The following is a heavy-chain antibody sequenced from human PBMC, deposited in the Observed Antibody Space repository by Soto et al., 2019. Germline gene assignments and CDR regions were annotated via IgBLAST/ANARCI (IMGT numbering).Heavy chain of an antibody. Sequence: GESLKISCAASGFTFSSYAMSWVRQAPGKGLEWVSAISGSGGSTYYADSVKGRFTISRDNSKNTLYLQMNSLRAEDTAVYYCAKDPLYYYDSSGYSVSGIGYWGQGTLVTVSS. CDR3: AKDPLYYYDSSGYSVSGIGY. J-gene: IGHJ4*02. V-gene: IGHV3-23*01. CDR2: ISGSGGST. D-gene: IGHD3-22*01. CDR1: GFTFSSYA.